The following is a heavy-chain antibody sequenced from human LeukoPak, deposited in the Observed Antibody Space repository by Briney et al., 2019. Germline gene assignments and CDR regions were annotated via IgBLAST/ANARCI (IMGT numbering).Heavy chain of an antibody. Sequence: GRSLRLSCAASGLTFSSYGMHWVRQAPGKGLEWVAVIWYDGSNKYYADSVKGRFTISRDNSWNTLYLQMNSLREEDTAVYYCARDAISRGSGAYCDCWGQGALVTVSS. CDR3: ARDAISRGSGAYCDC. J-gene: IGHJ4*02. CDR1: GLTFSSYG. D-gene: IGHD3-10*01. CDR2: IWYDGSNK. V-gene: IGHV3-33*01.